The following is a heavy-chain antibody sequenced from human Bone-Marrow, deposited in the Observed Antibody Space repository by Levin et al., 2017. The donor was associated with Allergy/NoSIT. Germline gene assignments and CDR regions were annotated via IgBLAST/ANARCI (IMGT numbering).Heavy chain of an antibody. D-gene: IGHD3-22*01. J-gene: IGHJ4*02. Sequence: ASVKVSCKASGYIFTSYTISWVRQAPGQGLEWMGWISAHNGNTNYAQKLQGRVTMTTDTSTSTAYMELRSLRSDDTAVYYCARESDRGSANYYDSSGYYDFDLWGQGTLVTVSS. CDR1: GYIFTSYT. CDR3: ARESDRGSANYYDSSGYYDFDL. CDR2: ISAHNGNT. V-gene: IGHV1-18*01.